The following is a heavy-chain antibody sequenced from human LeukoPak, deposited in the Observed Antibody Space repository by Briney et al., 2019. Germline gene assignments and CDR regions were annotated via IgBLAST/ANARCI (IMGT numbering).Heavy chain of an antibody. V-gene: IGHV4-59*08. CDR3: ARRTYYYDSSGYYYYMDV. D-gene: IGHD3-22*01. CDR1: GGSISSYY. CDR2: IYYSGST. Sequence: PSETLSLTCTVSGGSISSYYWSWIRQPPGKGLEWIGYIYYSGSTNYNPSLKSRVTISVDTSKNQFSLRLSSVTAADTAVYYCARRTYYYDSSGYYYYMDVWGKGTTVTVS. J-gene: IGHJ6*03.